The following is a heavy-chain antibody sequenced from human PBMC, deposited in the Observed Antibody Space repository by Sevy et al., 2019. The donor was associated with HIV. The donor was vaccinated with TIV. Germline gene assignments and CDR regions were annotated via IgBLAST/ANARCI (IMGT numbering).Heavy chain of an antibody. V-gene: IGHV1-18*01. CDR2: ISAYNGNT. Sequence: ASVKVSCKASGYTFTSYGISWVRQAPGQGLEWMGWISAYNGNTNYAQKLQGTFTMTTDTSTSTAYMELRSLRSDDTAVYYCARDRGEQWLVYFDYWGQGTLVTVSS. CDR1: GYTFTSYG. CDR3: ARDRGEQWLVYFDY. J-gene: IGHJ4*02. D-gene: IGHD6-19*01.